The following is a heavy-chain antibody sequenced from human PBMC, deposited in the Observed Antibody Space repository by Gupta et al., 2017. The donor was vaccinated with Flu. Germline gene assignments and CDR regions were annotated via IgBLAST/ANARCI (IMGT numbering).Heavy chain of an antibody. CDR1: GGSISSGGYY. J-gene: IGHJ4*02. CDR3: ARVGMVAATYIDY. Sequence: QVQLQESGPGLVKPSQTLSLTCTFSGGSISSGGYYGSWIRQHPGKGLEWIGYIYYSGSTYYNPSLKSRVTISVDTSKNQFSLKLSSVTAADTAVYYCARVGMVAATYIDYWGQGTLVTVSA. CDR2: IYYSGST. D-gene: IGHD2-15*01. V-gene: IGHV4-31*03.